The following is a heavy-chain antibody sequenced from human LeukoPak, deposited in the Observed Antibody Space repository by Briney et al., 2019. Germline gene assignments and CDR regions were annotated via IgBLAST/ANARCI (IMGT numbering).Heavy chain of an antibody. CDR2: ISYDGYEK. V-gene: IGHV3-30-3*01. Sequence: GRSLRLSCAASGFTFGSYSMHWVRQAPGKGLEWVAVISYDGYEKNYGDPVKGRFTISRDNAKNSLYLQMNSLRAEDTALYYCAKDKRAATISQGGLDYWGQGTLVTVSS. J-gene: IGHJ4*02. D-gene: IGHD5-12*01. CDR1: GFTFGSYS. CDR3: AKDKRAATISQGGLDY.